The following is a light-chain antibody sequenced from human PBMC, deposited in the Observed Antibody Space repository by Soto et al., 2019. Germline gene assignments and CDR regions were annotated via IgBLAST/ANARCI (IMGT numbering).Light chain of an antibody. CDR1: SSNIGALYD. Sequence: VLTQPPSVSGAPGQRVTLSCTGSSSNIGALYDVNWYQQLPGTAPKLLIYDNNNRPSGVPDRFSGSKSGTSASLAITGLQAEDEADYYCQSYDNSLSGHVVFGGGTKVTVL. CDR2: DNN. V-gene: IGLV1-40*01. J-gene: IGLJ2*01. CDR3: QSYDNSLSGHVV.